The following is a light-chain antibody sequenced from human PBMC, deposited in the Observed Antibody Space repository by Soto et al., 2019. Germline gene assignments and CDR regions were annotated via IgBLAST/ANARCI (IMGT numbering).Light chain of an antibody. Sequence: EIVLTQSPGTLSLPPGERATLSCRASQRVSSGYLAWYQQKPGQAPRLLIYGASNRATDIPDRFSGRGSGTDFTLTISRLEPEDFAVYYCQQYGGLPTFGQGTK. CDR3: QQYGGLPT. V-gene: IGKV3-20*01. J-gene: IGKJ1*01. CDR2: GAS. CDR1: QRVSSGY.